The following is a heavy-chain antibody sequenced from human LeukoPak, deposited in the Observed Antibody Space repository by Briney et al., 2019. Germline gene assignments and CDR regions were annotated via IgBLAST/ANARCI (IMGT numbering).Heavy chain of an antibody. CDR3: AQGVVPAATFDY. CDR1: GFTFSSYS. Sequence: PGGSLRLSCAASGFTFSSYSMNWVRQAPGKGLEWVSAISGSGGSTYYADSVKGRFTISRDNSKNTLYLQMNSLRAEDTAVYYCAQGVVPAATFDYWGQGTLVTVSS. CDR2: ISGSGGST. J-gene: IGHJ4*02. V-gene: IGHV3-23*01. D-gene: IGHD2-2*01.